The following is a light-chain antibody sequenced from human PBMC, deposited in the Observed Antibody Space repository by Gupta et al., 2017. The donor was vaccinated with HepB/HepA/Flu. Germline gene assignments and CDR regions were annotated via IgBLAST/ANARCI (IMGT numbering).Light chain of an antibody. J-gene: IGKJ5*01. CDR3: QHYHSYPIT. CDR2: DAS. V-gene: IGKV1-9*01. CDR1: QDISRY. Sequence: DIHLTQSPSFLSASVGDRVTITCRASQDISRYLDWYHQSPGKAPKLLIYDASTLQTGVPSRFSGSGSGSEFTLTVSSLQPEDSGTYYCQHYHSYPITLGQATRLHIK.